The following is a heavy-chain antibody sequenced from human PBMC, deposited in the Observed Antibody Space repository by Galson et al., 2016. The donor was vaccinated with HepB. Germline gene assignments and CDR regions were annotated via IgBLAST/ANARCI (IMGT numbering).Heavy chain of an antibody. Sequence: CAISGDSVSSDTTAWNWIRQSPSRGLEWLGRTYYGSQWHYDYAVSLRSRITVNPDTSTNHFSLQLNSVTPEDTAVYDCARGKFASGFDHWGQGTLVTVSS. V-gene: IGHV6-1*01. J-gene: IGHJ4*02. CDR3: ARGKFASGFDH. CDR2: TYYGSQWHY. D-gene: IGHD1-1*01. CDR1: GDSVSSDTTA.